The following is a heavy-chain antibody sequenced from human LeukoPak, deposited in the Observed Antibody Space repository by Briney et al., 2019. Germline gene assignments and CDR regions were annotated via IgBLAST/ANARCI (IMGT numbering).Heavy chain of an antibody. CDR3: ARDCTNGVCYGTDFDY. CDR2: ISYDGSNK. J-gene: IGHJ4*02. CDR1: GFTFSSYG. D-gene: IGHD2-8*01. Sequence: GGSLRLSCAASGFTFSSYGMHWVRQAPGKGLECVAIISYDGSNKYYTDSVKGRFTISRDNSKNTLYLQMNSLRAEDTAVYYCARDCTNGVCYGTDFDYWGQGTLVTVSS. V-gene: IGHV3-30*03.